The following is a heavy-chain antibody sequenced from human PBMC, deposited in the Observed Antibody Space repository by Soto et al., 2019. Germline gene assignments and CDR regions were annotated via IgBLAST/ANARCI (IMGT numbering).Heavy chain of an antibody. V-gene: IGHV3-30*18. J-gene: IGHJ3*02. Sequence: QVQLVESGGGVVQPGRSLRLSCAASGFTFSSYGMHWVRQAPGKGLEWVAVISYDGSNKYYADSVKGRFTISRDNSKTTLYLQMNSLRAEDTAVYYCAKDARVITEHDAFDIWGQGTMVTVSS. D-gene: IGHD3-22*01. CDR3: AKDARVITEHDAFDI. CDR2: ISYDGSNK. CDR1: GFTFSSYG.